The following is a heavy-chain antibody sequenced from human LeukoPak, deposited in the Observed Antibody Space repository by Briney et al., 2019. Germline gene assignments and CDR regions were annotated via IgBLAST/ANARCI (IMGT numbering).Heavy chain of an antibody. CDR1: GGSISSYY. CDR2: IYYSGST. Sequence: PSETLSLTCTVSGGSISSYYWSWIRQPPGKGLEWIGYIYYSGSTNYNPSLKSRVTISVDTSKNQFSLKLSSVTAADTAVYYCARGIAAAAYYYYYGMDVWGQGTTVIVSS. CDR3: ARGIAAAAYYYYYGMDV. D-gene: IGHD6-13*01. J-gene: IGHJ6*02. V-gene: IGHV4-59*01.